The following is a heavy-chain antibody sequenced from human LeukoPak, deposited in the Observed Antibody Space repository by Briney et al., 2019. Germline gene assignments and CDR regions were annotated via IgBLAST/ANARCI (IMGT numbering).Heavy chain of an antibody. CDR3: ARRMYYSASESTLAKSIDY. D-gene: IGHD3-10*01. CDR1: GSTSGSYG. Sequence: PGGSLRLSCAASGSTSGSYGFHWVRQAPGKGLEWVAVVWTDGERKYYADSVKGRFTVSGDNAKNSLYLQMNSLRAEDTAVYYCARRMYYSASESTLAKSIDYWGQGTLVTVSS. CDR2: VWTDGERK. J-gene: IGHJ4*02. V-gene: IGHV3-33*01.